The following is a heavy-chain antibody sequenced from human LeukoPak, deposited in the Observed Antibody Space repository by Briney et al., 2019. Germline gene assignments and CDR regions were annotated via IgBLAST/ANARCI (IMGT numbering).Heavy chain of an antibody. J-gene: IGHJ3*02. CDR3: ARQPGGTAAFDI. V-gene: IGHV4-59*08. CDR1: GGSINSYY. D-gene: IGHD1-14*01. CDR2: IYYTGGET. Sequence: PSETLSLTCTVSGGSINSYYWSWIRQPPRKGLEWIGYIYYTGGETNYNPSLKSRLTISVDTSKNQFSLMLTSVTAADTAVYYCARQPGGTAAFDIWAQGTMVTVSS.